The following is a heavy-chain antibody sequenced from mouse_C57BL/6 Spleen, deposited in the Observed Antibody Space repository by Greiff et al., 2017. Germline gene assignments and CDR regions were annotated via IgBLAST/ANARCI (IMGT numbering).Heavy chain of an antibody. V-gene: IGHV1-42*01. CDR1: GYSFTGYY. CDR2: INPSTGGT. D-gene: IGHD1-1*01. Sequence: VQLQQSGPELVKPGASVKISCKASGYSFTGYYMNWVKQSPEKSLEWIGEINPSTGGTTYNQKFKAKATLTVDKSSSTAYMQLKSLTSEDSAVYYCARGYDYGSRYGYWGQGTTLTVSS. J-gene: IGHJ2*01. CDR3: ARGYDYGSRYGY.